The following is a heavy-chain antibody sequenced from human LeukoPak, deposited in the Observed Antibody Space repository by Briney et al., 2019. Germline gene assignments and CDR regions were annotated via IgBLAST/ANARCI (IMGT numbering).Heavy chain of an antibody. D-gene: IGHD1-26*01. V-gene: IGHV1-58*01. Sequence: ASVKVSCKASGFTFTSSAVQWVRQARGQRLEWIGWIVVGSGNTNYAQKFQEGVTITRDMSTSTAYMELSSLRSEDTAVYYCAADDNSGSYPFDYWGQGTLVTVSS. CDR3: AADDNSGSYPFDY. CDR1: GFTFTSSA. J-gene: IGHJ4*02. CDR2: IVVGSGNT.